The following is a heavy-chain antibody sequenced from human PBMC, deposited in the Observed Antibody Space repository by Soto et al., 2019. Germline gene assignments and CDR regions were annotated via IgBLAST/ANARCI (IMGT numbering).Heavy chain of an antibody. J-gene: IGHJ4*02. V-gene: IGHV3-66*01. CDR2: IYSGGST. Sequence: EEQLVESGGALVQPGGSLRLSCGASGFTVSNNYMSWVRQAPGKGLEWVSIIYSGGSTYYADSVKGRFTISRDSSNNTLYLQMNSLRAEDTAMYYSAAYSHNGYWGQGTLVTVSS. D-gene: IGHD3-16*01. CDR1: GFTVSNNY. CDR3: AAYSHNGY.